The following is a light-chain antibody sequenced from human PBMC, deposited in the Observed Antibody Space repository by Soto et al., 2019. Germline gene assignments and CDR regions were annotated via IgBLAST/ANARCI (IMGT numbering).Light chain of an antibody. CDR3: QQYYITPRT. CDR1: QSVLYASNNKNY. Sequence: DIVMTQSPDSLAVSLGERATINCRSSQSVLYASNNKNYLAWYQQKPGQPPKLLISWASTRGSGVPDRFSGSGSGTDVTLTISTLQAEDVAVYFCQQYYITPRTFGPGTKVD. V-gene: IGKV4-1*01. J-gene: IGKJ3*01. CDR2: WAS.